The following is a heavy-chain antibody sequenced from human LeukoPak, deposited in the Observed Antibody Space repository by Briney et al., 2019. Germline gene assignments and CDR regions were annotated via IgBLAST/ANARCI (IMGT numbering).Heavy chain of an antibody. Sequence: ASVKVSCEASGYTFTSYSINWVRQAPGQGPELMGWINTYTGNPTYARGFTGRFVFSFDTSVTTAYLQITGLKAEDTAVYYCARDSGSGLNWFDPWGQGTLVTVSS. CDR1: GYTFTSYS. CDR3: ARDSGSGLNWFDP. D-gene: IGHD2-15*01. J-gene: IGHJ5*02. CDR2: INTYTGNP. V-gene: IGHV7-4-1*02.